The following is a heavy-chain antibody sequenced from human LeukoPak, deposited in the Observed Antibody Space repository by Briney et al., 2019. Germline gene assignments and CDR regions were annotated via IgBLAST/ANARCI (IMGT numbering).Heavy chain of an antibody. CDR2: IKQDGSEK. D-gene: IGHD6-19*01. Sequence: GGSLRLSCAASGFTFSSYWVSWVRQAPGKGLEWVANIKQDGSEKYYVDSVKGRFTISRDNAKNSLYLQMNSLRAEDTAVYYCARDHEQWLVPDYWGQGTLVTVSS. V-gene: IGHV3-7*01. CDR3: ARDHEQWLVPDY. CDR1: GFTFSSYW. J-gene: IGHJ4*02.